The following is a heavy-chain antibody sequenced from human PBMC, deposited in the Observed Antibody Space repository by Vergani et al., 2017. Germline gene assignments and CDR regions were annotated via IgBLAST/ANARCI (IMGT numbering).Heavy chain of an antibody. D-gene: IGHD3-9*01. CDR2: INPSGGHT. J-gene: IGHJ4*02. CDR1: GYTFSNYY. Sequence: QVQVVQSGAEVKKSGASVKVSCKTSGYTFSNYYMHWVRQAPGQGLEWMGIINPSGGHTNYAQKFQGRVTMTRDTSTSTVYMELSSLRSEDTAIYDCARGDYGILTGYRYWGKGALVTVSA. V-gene: IGHV1-46*03. CDR3: ARGDYGILTGYRY.